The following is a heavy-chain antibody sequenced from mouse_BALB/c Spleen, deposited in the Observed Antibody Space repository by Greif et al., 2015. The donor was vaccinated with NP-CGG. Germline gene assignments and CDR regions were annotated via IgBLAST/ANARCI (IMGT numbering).Heavy chain of an antibody. J-gene: IGHJ1*01. D-gene: IGHD1-1*01. CDR1: GYSITNGYS. V-gene: IGHV3-1*02. Sequence: EVQLQESGPDLVKPSQSLSLTCTVTGYSITNGYSRHWIRQFPGNKLEWMGYKKYSGDTYYNPSLKSRISITRDISKNQFFLQLNSVTTEDTATYYCARRAVITTGYFDVWGAGTTVTVSS. CDR3: ARRAVITTGYFDV. CDR2: KKYSGDT.